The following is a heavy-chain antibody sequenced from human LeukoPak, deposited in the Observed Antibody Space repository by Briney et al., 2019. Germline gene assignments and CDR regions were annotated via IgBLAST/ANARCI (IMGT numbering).Heavy chain of an antibody. CDR1: GYSFTSYW. Sequence: GESLKISCKGSGYSFTSYWTAWVRQMPGKGLEWMGIIYPGDSDTRYSPSFQGQVTISADKSISTAYLQWSSLKASDTAMYYCARTFDSSGYSEFDYWGQGTLVTVSS. D-gene: IGHD3-22*01. V-gene: IGHV5-51*01. CDR3: ARTFDSSGYSEFDY. J-gene: IGHJ4*02. CDR2: IYPGDSDT.